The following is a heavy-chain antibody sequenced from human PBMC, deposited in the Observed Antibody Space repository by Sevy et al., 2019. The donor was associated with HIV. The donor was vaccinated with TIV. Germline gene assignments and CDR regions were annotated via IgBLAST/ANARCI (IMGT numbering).Heavy chain of an antibody. V-gene: IGHV3-7*01. Sequence: GGSLRLSCTASGFTFSDYWMSWVRQAPGKGLEWVANIKQDGSDKYYVDSVKGRFTISRDNAKNSLYLQMNSLRAGDTAVYYCARGVTTVTPFDYWGQGTLVTVSS. CDR3: ARGVTTVTPFDY. CDR1: GFTFSDYW. D-gene: IGHD4-17*01. CDR2: IKQDGSDK. J-gene: IGHJ4*02.